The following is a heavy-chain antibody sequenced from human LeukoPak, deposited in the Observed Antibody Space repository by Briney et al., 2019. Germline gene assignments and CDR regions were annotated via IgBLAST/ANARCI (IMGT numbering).Heavy chain of an antibody. CDR1: GGSISSSSYY. V-gene: IGHV4-39*01. J-gene: IGHJ4*02. CDR2: IYYSGST. Sequence: SETLSFTCTVSGGSISSSSYYWGWIRQPPGKGLEWIGSIYYSGSTYYNPSLKSRVTISVDTSKNQFSLKLSSVTAADTAVYYCATPLMEGPFLFDYWGQGTLVTVSS. D-gene: IGHD3-3*01. CDR3: ATPLMEGPFLFDY.